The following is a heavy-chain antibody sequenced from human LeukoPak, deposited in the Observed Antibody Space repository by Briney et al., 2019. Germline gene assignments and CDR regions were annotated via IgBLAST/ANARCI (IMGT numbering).Heavy chain of an antibody. CDR3: ARVLSGIQLWLRPSPYYYYYMDV. D-gene: IGHD5-18*01. CDR2: IYYSGST. V-gene: IGHV4-39*07. CDR1: GGSNSSSSYY. Sequence: PSETLSLTCTVSGGSNSSSSYYRGWIRQPPGKGLEWIGSIYYSGSTYYNPSLKSRVTISVDTSKNQFSLKLSSVTAEDTAVYYCARVLSGIQLWLRPSPYYYYYMDVWGKGTTVTVPS. J-gene: IGHJ6*03.